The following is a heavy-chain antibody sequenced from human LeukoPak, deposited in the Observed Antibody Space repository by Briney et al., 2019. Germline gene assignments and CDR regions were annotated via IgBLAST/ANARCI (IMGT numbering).Heavy chain of an antibody. J-gene: IGHJ4*02. V-gene: IGHV3-7*01. CDR2: IKQDGSET. Sequence: GGSLRLSCAASGFTFSSYWMSWVHQAPGKGLEWVANIKQDGSETYYVDSVKGRFTISRDNTKNSLYLQINSLRAEDTAVYYCARALFGEFHLWGQGTLVTVSS. CDR1: GFTFSSYW. CDR3: ARALFGEFHL. D-gene: IGHD3-10*01.